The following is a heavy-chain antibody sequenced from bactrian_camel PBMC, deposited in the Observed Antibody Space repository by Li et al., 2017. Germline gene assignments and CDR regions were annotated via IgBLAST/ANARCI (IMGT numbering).Heavy chain of an antibody. CDR2: IHSDGTT. V-gene: IGHV3S53*01. CDR3: AAEREGCDTGSCVTEIVSL. D-gene: IGHD1*01. J-gene: IGHJ4*01. CDR1: GLTFGATD. Sequence: HVQLVEPGGGSVLAGGSLRLSCTASGLTFGATDMGWYRQAPGTKCALVATIHSDGTTWYADFVNGRFTISQDNAKKTVYLQMNGLKPEDTAVYYCAAEREGCDTGSCVTEIVSLGARGPRSPSP.